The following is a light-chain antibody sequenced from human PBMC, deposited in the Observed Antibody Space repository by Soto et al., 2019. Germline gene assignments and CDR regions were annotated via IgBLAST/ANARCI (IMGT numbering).Light chain of an antibody. CDR1: SSNIGAGYY. CDR2: GNS. Sequence: QSVLTQPPSVSGAPGQRVTISCTGSSSNIGAGYYVHWYQQLPGTAPKLLIYGNSNRPSGVPDRFSGSKSGTSASLAITGLQAEDEADYYCQSYDSSLSAVFGGGTKLTVL. CDR3: QSYDSSLSAV. V-gene: IGLV1-40*01. J-gene: IGLJ2*01.